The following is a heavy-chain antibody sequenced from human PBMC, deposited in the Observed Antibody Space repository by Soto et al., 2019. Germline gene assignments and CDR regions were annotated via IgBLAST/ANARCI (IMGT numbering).Heavy chain of an antibody. CDR2: IYPSDSDT. Sequence: GESLKISCQVSGYTFTIYWIGWVLQMPWKGLEWMGIIYPSDSDTRYSPSFQGQVTISADQSINTAYLQWDSLKASDTAIYYCARPANTVADHFDLWGQGTPVTVSS. D-gene: IGHD4-17*01. CDR1: GYTFTIYW. CDR3: ARPANTVADHFDL. V-gene: IGHV5-51*01. J-gene: IGHJ4*02.